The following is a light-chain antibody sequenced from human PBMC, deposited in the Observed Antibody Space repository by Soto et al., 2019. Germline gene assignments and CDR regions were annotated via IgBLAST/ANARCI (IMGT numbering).Light chain of an antibody. CDR1: QSLRYW. Sequence: DIQMTQSPSTLSASVRDTVTITCRASQSLRYWLAWYQQKPGQAPKLLIHKASTLESGVPSRFSGSGSGTEFTLTISSLQPDDFATFYCQQYDRFPYTFGQGTKLEIK. CDR3: QQYDRFPYT. V-gene: IGKV1-5*03. J-gene: IGKJ2*01. CDR2: KAS.